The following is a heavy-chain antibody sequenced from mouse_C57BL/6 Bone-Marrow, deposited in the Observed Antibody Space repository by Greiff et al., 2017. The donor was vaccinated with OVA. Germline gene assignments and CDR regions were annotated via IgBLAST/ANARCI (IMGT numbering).Heavy chain of an antibody. V-gene: IGHV1-54*01. Sequence: VQLQQSGAELVRPGTSVKVSCKASGYAFTNYLIEWVKQRPGQGLEWIGVINPGSGGTNYNEKFKGKATLTADKSSSTAYMQLSSLTSEDSAVYFCARSNDGYYPCFDYWGQGTTLTVSS. D-gene: IGHD2-3*01. CDR1: GYAFTNYL. J-gene: IGHJ2*01. CDR3: ARSNDGYYPCFDY. CDR2: INPGSGGT.